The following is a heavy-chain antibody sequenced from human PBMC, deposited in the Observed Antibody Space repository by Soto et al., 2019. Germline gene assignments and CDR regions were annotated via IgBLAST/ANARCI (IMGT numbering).Heavy chain of an antibody. CDR1: GFTFSSYA. J-gene: IGHJ3*02. V-gene: IGHV3-23*01. D-gene: IGHD6-19*01. Sequence: EVQLLESGGGLVQPGGSLRLSCAASGFTFSSYAMSWVRQAPGKGLEWVSAISGSGGSTYYADSVKGRCTISGDNSKNTLYLQMNSLRAEDTVVYDCAKVAVAGTGEAFDIWGQGTMVTVSS. CDR2: ISGSGGST. CDR3: AKVAVAGTGEAFDI.